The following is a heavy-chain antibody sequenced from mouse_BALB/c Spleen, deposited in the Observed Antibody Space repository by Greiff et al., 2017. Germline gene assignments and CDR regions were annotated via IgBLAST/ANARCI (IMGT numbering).Heavy chain of an antibody. CDR1: GFTFSSYA. V-gene: IGHV5-9-4*01. J-gene: IGHJ3*01. CDR3: ARILTGLNLVAY. Sequence: DVMLVESGGGLVKPGGSLKLSCAASGFTFSSYAMSWVRQSPEKRLEWVAEISSGGSYTYYPDTVTGRFTISRDNAKNTLYLEMSSLRSEDTAMYYCARILTGLNLVAYWGQGSLVTVSA. CDR2: ISSGGSYT. D-gene: IGHD4-1*01.